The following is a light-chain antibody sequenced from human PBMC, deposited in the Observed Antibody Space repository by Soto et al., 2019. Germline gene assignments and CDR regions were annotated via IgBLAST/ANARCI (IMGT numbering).Light chain of an antibody. CDR2: GNT. CDR1: SSNIGAHFD. J-gene: IGLJ2*01. Sequence: QSVLTQPPSVSGAPGQRVTISCTGTSSNIGAHFDVHWYQQLPGTAPKVLIYGNTNRPSGVPDRFSGSKSGTSASLAITGLQAEEEADYYCQSYDSSLSGVVLGGGTKLTVL. V-gene: IGLV1-40*01. CDR3: QSYDSSLSGVV.